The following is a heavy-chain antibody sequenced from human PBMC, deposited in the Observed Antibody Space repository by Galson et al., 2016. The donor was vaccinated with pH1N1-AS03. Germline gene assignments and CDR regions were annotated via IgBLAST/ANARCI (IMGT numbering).Heavy chain of an antibody. J-gene: IGHJ4*02. CDR2: IIPIFGTR. CDR1: GGTFGSYA. D-gene: IGHD1-26*01. CDR3: ARDVSGGYGLDY. V-gene: IGHV1-69*13. Sequence: SVKVSCKASGGTFGSYAVSWVRQAPGQGLEWMGGIIPIFGTRHYAQRFQGRVTITADESTTTASMELSSLRFEDTAMYYCARDVSGGYGLDYWGQGTQVTGSS.